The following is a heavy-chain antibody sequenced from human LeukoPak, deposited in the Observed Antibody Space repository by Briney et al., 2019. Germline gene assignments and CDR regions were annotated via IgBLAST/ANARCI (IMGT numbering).Heavy chain of an antibody. CDR3: ARAGAGFLERFYYYYYMDV. J-gene: IGHJ6*03. V-gene: IGHV1-2*02. CDR1: GYTFTGYY. D-gene: IGHD3-3*01. Sequence: ASVKVSCKASGYTFTGYYMHWVRQTPGQELEWMGWINPNSGGTNYAQKFQGRVTMTRDTSISTAYMELSRLRSDDTAVYYCARAGAGFLERFYYYYYMDVWGKGTTVTVSS. CDR2: INPNSGGT.